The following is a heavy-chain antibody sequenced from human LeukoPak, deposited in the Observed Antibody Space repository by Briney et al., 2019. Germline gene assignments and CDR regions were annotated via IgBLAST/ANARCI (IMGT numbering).Heavy chain of an antibody. CDR1: GGSISSGSYY. CDR2: IYTSGST. Sequence: PSETLSLTCTVSGGSISSGSYYWSWIRQPAGKGLEWIGRIYTSGSTNYNPSLKSRVTISVDTSKNQFSLKQSSVTAADTAVYYCARAQQLTYFDYWGQGTLVTVSS. D-gene: IGHD6-13*01. CDR3: ARAQQLTYFDY. J-gene: IGHJ4*02. V-gene: IGHV4-61*02.